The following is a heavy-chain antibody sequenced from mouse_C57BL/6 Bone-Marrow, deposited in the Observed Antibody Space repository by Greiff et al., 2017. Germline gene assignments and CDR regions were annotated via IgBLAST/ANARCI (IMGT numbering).Heavy chain of an antibody. CDR1: GYTFTDYY. CDR3: ASDDGYYDY. J-gene: IGHJ2*01. D-gene: IGHD2-3*01. CDR2: IYPGSGNT. Sequence: QVHVKQSGAELVRPGASVKLSCKASGYTFTDYYINWVKQRPGQGLEWIARIYPGSGNTYYNEKFKGKATLTAEKSSSTAYMQLSSLTSEDSAVYFCASDDGYYDYWGQGTTLTVSS. V-gene: IGHV1-76*01.